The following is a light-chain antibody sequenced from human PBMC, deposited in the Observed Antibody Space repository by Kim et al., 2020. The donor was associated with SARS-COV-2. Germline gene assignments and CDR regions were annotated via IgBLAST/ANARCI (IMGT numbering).Light chain of an antibody. Sequence: SYELTQPPSVSVSPGQTASITCSGDKLGDKYACWYQQKPGQYPVLVIYQDSKRPSGIPERFSGSNSGNTATLTISGTQAMDEADYYCQAWDGVFGGG. CDR3: QAWDGV. J-gene: IGLJ3*02. CDR2: QDS. CDR1: KLGDKY. V-gene: IGLV3-1*01.